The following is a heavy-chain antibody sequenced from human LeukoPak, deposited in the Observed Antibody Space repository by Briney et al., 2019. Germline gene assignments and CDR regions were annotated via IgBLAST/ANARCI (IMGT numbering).Heavy chain of an antibody. D-gene: IGHD5-12*01. J-gene: IGHJ4*02. CDR3: AVGRGYSGYRNDY. CDR2: IYYSGST. Sequence: SETLSLTCTVSGGSISSSSYYWGWIRQPPGKGLGWIGSIYYSGSTYYNPSLKSRVTISVDTSKNQFSLKLSSVTAADTAVYYCAVGRGYSGYRNDYWGQGTLVTVSS. V-gene: IGHV4-39*07. CDR1: GGSISSSSYY.